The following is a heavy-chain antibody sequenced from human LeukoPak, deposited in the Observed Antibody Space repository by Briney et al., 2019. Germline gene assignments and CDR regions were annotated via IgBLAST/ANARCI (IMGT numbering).Heavy chain of an antibody. CDR2: IYPVDSTT. D-gene: IGHD6-13*01. CDR3: AITQYITSFDY. CDR1: GYSFTSYW. J-gene: IGHJ4*02. V-gene: IGHV5-51*01. Sequence: GESLKISCKGSGYSFTSYWIAWVRQMPGKGLEWMAIIYPVDSTTRYSPSFQGQVTISVDKSISTAYLQWSALKASDTAIYYCAITQYITSFDYWGQGSLVTVSS.